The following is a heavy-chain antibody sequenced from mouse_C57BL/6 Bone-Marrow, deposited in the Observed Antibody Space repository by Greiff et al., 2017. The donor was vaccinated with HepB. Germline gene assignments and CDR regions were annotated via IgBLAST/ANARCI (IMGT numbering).Heavy chain of an antibody. CDR2: ISDGGSYT. V-gene: IGHV5-4*01. D-gene: IGHD1-1*01. Sequence: EVKLVESGGGLVKPGGSLKLTCAASGFTFSSYAMSWVRQTPEKRLEWVATISDGGSYTYYPDNVKGRFTISRDKAKNNLYLQMSHLKSEDTAMYYCARDCLLLDYWGQGTLVTVSA. CDR3: ARDCLLLDY. CDR1: GFTFSSYA. J-gene: IGHJ3*01.